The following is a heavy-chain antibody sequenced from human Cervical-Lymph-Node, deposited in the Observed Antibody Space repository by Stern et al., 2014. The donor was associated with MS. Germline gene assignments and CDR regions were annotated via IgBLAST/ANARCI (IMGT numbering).Heavy chain of an antibody. Sequence: VQLVESGGGVVQPGRSLRLTCTVSGFTFSSYGMHWVRQAPGKGLEWVSVISYDGSDTYYAESVKGRFTISRDNTKNTLYLDMRRLRREDTAVYYCVKRGITEVRGVRLGDYWGPGTLVIVSS. CDR2: ISYDGSDT. D-gene: IGHD3-10*01. CDR1: GFTFSSYG. J-gene: IGHJ4*02. CDR3: VKRGITEVRGVRLGDY. V-gene: IGHV3-30*18.